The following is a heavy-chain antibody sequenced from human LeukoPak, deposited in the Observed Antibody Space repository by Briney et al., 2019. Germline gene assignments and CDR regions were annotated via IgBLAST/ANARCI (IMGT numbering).Heavy chain of an antibody. J-gene: IGHJ3*02. V-gene: IGHV4-34*01. Sequence: SETLSLTCAVYGGSFSDYYWSWIRQPPGKGLEWIGEINHSGSTNYNPSLKSRVTISVDTSKNQFSLKLSSVTAADTAVYYCASSAYSSGWYLPDAFDIWGQGTMVTVSS. CDR3: ASSAYSSGWYLPDAFDI. D-gene: IGHD6-19*01. CDR1: GGSFSDYY. CDR2: INHSGST.